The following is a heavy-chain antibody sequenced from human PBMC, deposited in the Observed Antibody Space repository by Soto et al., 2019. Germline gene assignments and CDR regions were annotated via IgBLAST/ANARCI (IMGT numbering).Heavy chain of an antibody. CDR2: VSIGGST. D-gene: IGHD2-15*01. J-gene: IGHJ4*02. Sequence: DVQLLESGGGLVHPEGSLRLSCAAAGFTFSSYAMGWGRQGPGKGLEWVAVVSIGGSTHYADSVRGRFTISSDNSKNTLSVQMNSLTAEDTAVYFCAKRRGAGGHFDYWGQGALVTVSS. CDR1: GFTFSSYA. CDR3: AKRRGAGGHFDY. V-gene: IGHV3-23*01.